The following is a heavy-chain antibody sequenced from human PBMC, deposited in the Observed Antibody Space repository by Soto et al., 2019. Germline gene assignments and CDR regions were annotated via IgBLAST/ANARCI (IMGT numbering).Heavy chain of an antibody. D-gene: IGHD3-9*01. Sequence: QVQLVQSGPEVKKPGASVKVSCKASGYTFSSYGITWVRQAPGHVLEWMGWISAYNGNTNYAQKFQGRVTMTTDTSTSTAHMELRSLRSDDTAVYYCARDRSLTGCDYWGQGTLVTVSS. CDR3: ARDRSLTGCDY. J-gene: IGHJ4*02. V-gene: IGHV1-18*01. CDR2: ISAYNGNT. CDR1: GYTFSSYG.